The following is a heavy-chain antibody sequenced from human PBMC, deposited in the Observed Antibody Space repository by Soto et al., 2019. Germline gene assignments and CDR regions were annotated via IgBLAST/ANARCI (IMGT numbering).Heavy chain of an antibody. D-gene: IGHD2-15*01. CDR3: ARVAIRYCSGGSCSIFDY. CDR2: IYYSGST. Sequence: PSETLPLTCTVSGGSISSGGYYWSWIRQHPGKGLEWIGYIYYSGSTYYNPSLKSRVTISVDTSKNQFSLKLSSVTAADTAVYYCARVAIRYCSGGSCSIFDYWGQGTLVTVSS. CDR1: GGSISSGGYY. V-gene: IGHV4-31*03. J-gene: IGHJ4*02.